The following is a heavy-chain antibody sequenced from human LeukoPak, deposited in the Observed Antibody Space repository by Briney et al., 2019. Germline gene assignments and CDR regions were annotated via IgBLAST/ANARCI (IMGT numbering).Heavy chain of an antibody. D-gene: IGHD2-21*02. CDR2: ISGSGGST. V-gene: IGHV3-23*01. Sequence: GGSLRLSCAASGFTFSSYAMSWVRQAPGKGLEWVSAISGSGGSTYYADSVKGRFTISRDNSKNTLYLQMNSLRAEDTAVYYCTSHTGTGDAFRPFHIWGQGTMVTVSS. J-gene: IGHJ3*02. CDR1: GFTFSSYA. CDR3: TSHTGTGDAFRPFHI.